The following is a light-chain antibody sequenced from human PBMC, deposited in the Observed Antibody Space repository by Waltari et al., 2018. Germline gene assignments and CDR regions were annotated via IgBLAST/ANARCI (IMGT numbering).Light chain of an antibody. Sequence: SSELTQDPAVSVALGQTVRITCQGDSLRSYYASWYQQKPGQAPVLVIYGKNNRPSGIPDRFSGPSSGNTASLTSTGATAEDEADYYCNSRDSSGNPVVFGGGTKLTVL. V-gene: IGLV3-19*01. CDR3: NSRDSSGNPVV. CDR2: GKN. CDR1: SLRSYY. J-gene: IGLJ2*01.